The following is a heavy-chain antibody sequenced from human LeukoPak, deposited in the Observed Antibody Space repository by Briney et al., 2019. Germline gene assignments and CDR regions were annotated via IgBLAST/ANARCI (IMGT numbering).Heavy chain of an antibody. D-gene: IGHD3-10*01. CDR2: ISGSGGST. J-gene: IGHJ4*02. Sequence: GGSLRLSFAASGFTFSSYAMSWVRQAPGKGLEWVSVISGSGGSTYYADSVKGRFTISRDNSKNTLYLQMNSLRAEDTAVYYCARISSGDVLLWFGESTYYFDYWGQGTLVTVSS. CDR1: GFTFSSYA. V-gene: IGHV3-23*01. CDR3: ARISSGDVLLWFGESTYYFDY.